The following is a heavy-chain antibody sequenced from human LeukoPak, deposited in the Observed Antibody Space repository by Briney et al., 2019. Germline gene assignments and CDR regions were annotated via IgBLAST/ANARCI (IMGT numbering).Heavy chain of an antibody. CDR2: ISSSSRYI. CDR1: VLTFSSYS. Sequence: PGGSLSLSCAASVLTFSSYSMNWVRQAPGKGLEWVSSISSSSRYIYYADSVNGGFTNHIYNAKNSLSLKINSLRAEDTAVYYGARDGGLDYWGQGTLVTVSS. J-gene: IGHJ4*02. CDR3: ARDGGLDY. V-gene: IGHV3-21*01. D-gene: IGHD3-16*01.